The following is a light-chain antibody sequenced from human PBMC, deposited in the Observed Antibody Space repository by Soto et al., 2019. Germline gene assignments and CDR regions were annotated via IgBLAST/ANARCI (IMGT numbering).Light chain of an antibody. J-gene: IGLJ2*01. CDR2: EVT. CDR3: SSSERGDNPPVL. CDR1: SSDVAGSDY. Sequence: QSALTQPPSASGSPGQSVTISCTGTSSDVAGSDYVSWYQQHPGKAPKLIIYEVTKRPAGVPDRFSGSKSGNTASLTVSGLQADDESYYYCSSSERGDNPPVLFGGGTKLTVL. V-gene: IGLV2-8*01.